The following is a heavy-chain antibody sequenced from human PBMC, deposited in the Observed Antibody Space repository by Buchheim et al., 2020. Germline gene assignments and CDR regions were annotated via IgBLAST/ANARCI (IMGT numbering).Heavy chain of an antibody. CDR1: GGSISSSSYY. D-gene: IGHD2-2*01. Sequence: QLQLQESGPGLVKPSETLSLTCTVAGGSISSSSYYWGWIRQPPGKGLEWIGSIYYSGSTYYNPSLKSRVTISVDTSQNQFSLKLSFVTAADTAVYYCAAGYCSSTSGLNYYYYGMDVWGQGTT. J-gene: IGHJ6*02. V-gene: IGHV4-39*01. CDR3: AAGYCSSTSGLNYYYYGMDV. CDR2: IYYSGST.